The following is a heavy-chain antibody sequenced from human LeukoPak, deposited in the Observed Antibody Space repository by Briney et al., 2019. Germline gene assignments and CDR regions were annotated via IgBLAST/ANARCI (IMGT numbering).Heavy chain of an antibody. D-gene: IGHD4-11*01. CDR2: ISGSGANT. CDR1: GFTFSHYA. V-gene: IGHV3-23*01. CDR3: IDY. Sequence: GGSLRLSCAASGFTFSHYAMSWVRQAPGKGLEWVSGISGSGANTYYAGSVKGRFTISRDNSKSTLYLQMYYCAKSSEYNNYGIDYWGQGTLVTVSS. J-gene: IGHJ4*02.